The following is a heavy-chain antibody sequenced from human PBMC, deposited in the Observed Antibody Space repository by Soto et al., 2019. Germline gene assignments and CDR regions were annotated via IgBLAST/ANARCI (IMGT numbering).Heavy chain of an antibody. D-gene: IGHD3-16*02. J-gene: IGHJ4*02. CDR1: GYTFTSYD. Sequence: QVQLVQSGAEVKKPGASVKVSCKASGYTFTSYDINWVRQSTVQGLEWMGWMNPNSGNTGYAQKFQGRVTMTRNTSISTAYMELSSLRSDDAAVYYWCVDVWGRYRYTGFVFDYWGQGTLVTVSS. CDR3: CVDVWGRYRYTGFVFDY. CDR2: MNPNSGNT. V-gene: IGHV1-8*01.